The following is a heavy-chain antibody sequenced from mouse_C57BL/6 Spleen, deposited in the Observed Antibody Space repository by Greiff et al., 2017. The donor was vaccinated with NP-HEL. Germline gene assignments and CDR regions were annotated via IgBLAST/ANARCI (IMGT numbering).Heavy chain of an antibody. CDR2: IDPEDGDT. CDR3: TTDSHSSWLAY. V-gene: IGHV14-1*01. J-gene: IGHJ3*01. Sequence: EVQLQQSGAELVRPGASVKLSCTASGFNIKDYYMHWVKQRPEQGLEWIGRIDPEDGDTEYAPKFQGKATMTADTSSNTSYLQLSSLTSEDTAVYYCTTDSHSSWLAYWGQGTLVTGSA. CDR1: GFNIKDYY. D-gene: IGHD2-12*01.